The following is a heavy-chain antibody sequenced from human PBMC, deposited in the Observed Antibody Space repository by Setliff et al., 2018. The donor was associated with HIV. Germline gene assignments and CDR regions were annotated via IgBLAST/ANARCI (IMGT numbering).Heavy chain of an antibody. CDR3: TQEGFYDSSGSDYYGMDV. CDR2: IRYDGSNK. V-gene: IGHV3-30*02. Sequence: PGESLKISCAASGFTFSSYGMHWVRQAPGKGLEWVAFIRYDGSNKYYADSVKGRFTISRDNSKNTLYLQMNSLRAEDTAVYYCTQEGFYDSSGSDYYGMDVWGQGTTVTVSS. CDR1: GFTFSSYG. J-gene: IGHJ6*02. D-gene: IGHD3-22*01.